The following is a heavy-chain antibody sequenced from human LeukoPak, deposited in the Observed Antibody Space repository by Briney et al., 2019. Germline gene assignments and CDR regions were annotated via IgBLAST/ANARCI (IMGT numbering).Heavy chain of an antibody. D-gene: IGHD5-18*01. Sequence: GGSLRLSCAASGFTFSSYSMNWVRQAPGKGLEWVSSISSSSSYIYYADSVKGRFTISRDNAKNSLYLQMNSLRPEDTAVYYCARVREGYSYGSFDAFDIWGQGTMVTASS. V-gene: IGHV3-21*01. CDR2: ISSSSSYI. CDR3: ARVREGYSYGSFDAFDI. J-gene: IGHJ3*02. CDR1: GFTFSSYS.